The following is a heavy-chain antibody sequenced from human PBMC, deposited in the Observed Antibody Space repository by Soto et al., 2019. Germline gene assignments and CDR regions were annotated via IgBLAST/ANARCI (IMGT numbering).Heavy chain of an antibody. CDR3: ARIDCGGNCYSRSWYFDI. CDR1: GFTCSNYW. V-gene: IGHV3-7*03. CDR2: IRQDGGDK. J-gene: IGHJ2*01. Sequence: EVQLVESGGGLVQPGGSLRLSCVASGFTCSNYWMGWVRQAPGKGLEWVANIRQDGGDKRDLDSVKGRFTISRDNAQNSLYLQMNSLRAEDTAVYYCARIDCGGNCYSRSWYFDIWVRGTLVTVSS. D-gene: IGHD2-21*02.